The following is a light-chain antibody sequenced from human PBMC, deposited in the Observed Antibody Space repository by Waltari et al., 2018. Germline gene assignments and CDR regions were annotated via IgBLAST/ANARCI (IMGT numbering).Light chain of an antibody. CDR1: TGAVTSSFY. V-gene: IGLV7-43*01. J-gene: IGLJ3*02. Sequence: QAVVTQEPSLTVSPGGTVTLTCASSTGAVTSSFYPSWFQHKPGQAPRALIYITSHKHSWTPARFSGSLLGGKAALTLSGVRPEDEAEYYCLLHYDGPWVFGGGTKLTVL. CDR2: ITS. CDR3: LLHYDGPWV.